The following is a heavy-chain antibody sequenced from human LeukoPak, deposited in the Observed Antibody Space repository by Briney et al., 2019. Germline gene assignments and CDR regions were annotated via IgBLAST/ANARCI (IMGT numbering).Heavy chain of an antibody. CDR1: GFTFSNYW. D-gene: IGHD4-17*01. CDR2: IKQDGSEK. Sequence: GGSLRLSCVASGFTFSNYWMTWVRQAPGKGLEWVANIKQDGSEKYFVDSVRGRFTISRDNAKDSLYLQMNSLKTEDTAVYYCTRLDYGDLYYYGMDVWGQGTTVTVSS. CDR3: TRLDYGDLYYYGMDV. J-gene: IGHJ6*02. V-gene: IGHV3-7*05.